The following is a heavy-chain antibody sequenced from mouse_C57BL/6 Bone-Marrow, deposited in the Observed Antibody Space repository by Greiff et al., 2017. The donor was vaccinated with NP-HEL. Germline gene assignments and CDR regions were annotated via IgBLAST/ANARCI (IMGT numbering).Heavy chain of an antibody. CDR2: INPNNGGT. J-gene: IGHJ4*01. CDR1: GYTFTDYN. V-gene: IGHV1-18*01. CDR3: ARAGLRRRNYYAMDY. Sequence: VQLQQSGPELVKPGASVKIPCKASGYTFTDYNMDWVKQSHGKSLEWIGDINPNNGGTIYNQKFKGKATLTVDKSSSTAYMELRSLTSEDTAVYYCARAGLRRRNYYAMDYWGQGTSVTVSS. D-gene: IGHD2-4*01.